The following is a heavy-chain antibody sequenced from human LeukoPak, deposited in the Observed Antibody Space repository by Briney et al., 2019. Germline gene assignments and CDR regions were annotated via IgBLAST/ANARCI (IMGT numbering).Heavy chain of an antibody. CDR3: VRDWGYCSGNTCYFDS. D-gene: IGHD2-15*01. V-gene: IGHV3-48*03. CDR2: ISSSGTTI. J-gene: IGHJ4*02. CDR1: GFAFSSYE. Sequence: GGSLRLSCAASGFAFSSYEMNWVRQAPGKGLEWVSFISSSGTTIYYADSVKGRFTISRDNAKKSVYLQMNSLRVEDTAVYYRVRDWGYCSGNTCYFDSWGQGTLVTVSS.